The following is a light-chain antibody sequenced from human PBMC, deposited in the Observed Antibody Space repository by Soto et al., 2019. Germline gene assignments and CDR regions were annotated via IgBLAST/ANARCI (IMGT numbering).Light chain of an antibody. CDR2: WAS. J-gene: IGKJ4*01. CDR3: QQYFSTPPLT. V-gene: IGKV4-1*01. Sequence: DIVMTHSPDSLAVSLGERATINCKSSQSLLYSPRNKSYLAWFQQKPRQPPKLLIYWASSREIGVPDRFSGSESGTDFTLSISSLQPEDVAVYYCQQYFSTPPLTFGGGTKVDI. CDR1: QSLLYSPRNKSY.